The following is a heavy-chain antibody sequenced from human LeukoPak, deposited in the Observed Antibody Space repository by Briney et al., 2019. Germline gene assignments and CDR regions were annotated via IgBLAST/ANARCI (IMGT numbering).Heavy chain of an antibody. V-gene: IGHV4-31*11. J-gene: IGHJ6*04. CDR3: ARAPIWFGELWNMDV. CDR2: IYYSGST. CDR1: GGSFSGYY. D-gene: IGHD3-10*01. Sequence: SETLSLTCAVYGGSFSGYYWSWIRQHPGKGLEWIGYIYYSGSTYYNPSLKSRVTISVDTSKNQFSLKLSSVTAADTAVYYCARAPIWFGELWNMDVWGKGTTVTVSS.